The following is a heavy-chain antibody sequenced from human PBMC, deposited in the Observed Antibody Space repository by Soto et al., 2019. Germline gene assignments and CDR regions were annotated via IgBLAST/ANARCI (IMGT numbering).Heavy chain of an antibody. Sequence: QVQLQESGPGLVKPSQTLSLTCTVSGGSISSGDKYWSWIRQHPGKGLEWIGYIHYSGSTYYAPALKSRAVISVDTSKNQFSLKLSSVTDADTAVYYCVRGQAFDLWGQGTLVTVSS. CDR1: GGSISSGDKY. CDR2: IHYSGST. J-gene: IGHJ3*01. CDR3: VRGQAFDL. V-gene: IGHV4-31*03.